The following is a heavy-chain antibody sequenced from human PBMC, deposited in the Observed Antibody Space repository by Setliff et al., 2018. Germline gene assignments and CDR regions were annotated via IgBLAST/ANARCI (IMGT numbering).Heavy chain of an antibody. CDR3: ARRNTAMVYGFDI. V-gene: IGHV5-51*01. CDR1: EYSFTTYW. Sequence: AGESLKISCKASEYSFTTYWIGWVRQMPGKGLEWMGIIYPGDSDTRYSPSFQGQVTISADKSINTAYLQWSSLKASDTAMYYCARRNTAMVYGFDIWGQGTMVTV. D-gene: IGHD5-18*01. CDR2: IYPGDSDT. J-gene: IGHJ3*02.